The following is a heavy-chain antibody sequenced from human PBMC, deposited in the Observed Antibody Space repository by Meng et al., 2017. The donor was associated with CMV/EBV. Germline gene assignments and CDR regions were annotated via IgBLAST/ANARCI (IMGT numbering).Heavy chain of an antibody. Sequence: SETLSLTCTVSGGSISSSSYYWGWIRQPPGKGLEWSGSIYYSGSTYYNPSLKSRVTISVDTSKNQFSLKLSSVTAADTAVYYCARRVKLGVSFDYWGQGTLVTVSS. V-gene: IGHV4-39*01. CDR3: ARRVKLGVSFDY. D-gene: IGHD3-3*01. J-gene: IGHJ4*02. CDR2: IYYSGST. CDR1: GGSISSSSYY.